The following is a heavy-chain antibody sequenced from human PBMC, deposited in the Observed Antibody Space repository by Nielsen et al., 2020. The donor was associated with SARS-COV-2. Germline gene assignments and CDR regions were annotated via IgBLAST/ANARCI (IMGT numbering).Heavy chain of an antibody. V-gene: IGHV3-30*19. J-gene: IGHJ5*01. CDR3: ARDLLIPPRGWFDS. Sequence: GGSLRLSCAASGFTSSGYGMHWVRQAPGKGLEWVAIISYDGSNKYYADSVKGRFTISRDNSKNTLYLQMNSLRPEDTAVYYCARDLLIPPRGWFDSWGQGTLVTVSS. CDR1: GFTSSGYG. CDR2: ISYDGSNK. D-gene: IGHD2-8*01.